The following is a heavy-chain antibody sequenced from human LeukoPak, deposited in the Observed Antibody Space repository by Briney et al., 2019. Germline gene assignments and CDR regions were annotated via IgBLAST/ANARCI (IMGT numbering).Heavy chain of an antibody. CDR3: ARSRGSGSYYPGYYYYYMDV. D-gene: IGHD3-10*01. Sequence: ASVKVSCKASGYTFTSYDINWVRQATGQGLEWMGWMNPNSGNTGYAQKFQGRVTITWNTSISTAYMELSSLRSEDTAVYYCARSRGSGSYYPGYYYYYMDVWGKGTTVTVSS. CDR2: MNPNSGNT. CDR1: GYTFTSYD. V-gene: IGHV1-8*03. J-gene: IGHJ6*03.